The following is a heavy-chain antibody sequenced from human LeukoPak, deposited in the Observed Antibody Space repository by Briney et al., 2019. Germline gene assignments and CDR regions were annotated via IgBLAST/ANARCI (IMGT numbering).Heavy chain of an antibody. J-gene: IGHJ6*02. D-gene: IGHD5-12*01. CDR2: FDPEDGET. CDR1: GYTLTELS. Sequence: GASVKVSCKVSGYTLTELSMHWVRQAPGKGLEWMGGFDPEDGETIYAQKFQGRVTMTEDTSTDTAYMELSSLRSEDTAVYYCATAAYGPIVATKGYGMDVWGQGTTVTVSS. CDR3: ATAAYGPIVATKGYGMDV. V-gene: IGHV1-24*01.